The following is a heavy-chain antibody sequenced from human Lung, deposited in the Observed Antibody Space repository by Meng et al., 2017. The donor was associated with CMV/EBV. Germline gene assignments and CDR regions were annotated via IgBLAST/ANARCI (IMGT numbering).Heavy chain of an antibody. V-gene: IGHV3-23*01. CDR1: FTFGSSA. CDR2: ISVGGDST. CDR3: AKDRYSRVYGDYFYYFDY. Sequence: FTFGSSAMNGVRQAPGKGLEWVSVISVGGDSTYYADSVKGRFTVSSDNSENTLYLQMNSLRAEDTAVYFCAKDRYSRVYGDYFYYFDYWGQGALVTVSS. D-gene: IGHD4-17*01. J-gene: IGHJ4*02.